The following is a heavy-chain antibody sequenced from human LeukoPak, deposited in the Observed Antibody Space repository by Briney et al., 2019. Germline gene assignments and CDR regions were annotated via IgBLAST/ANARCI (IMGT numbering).Heavy chain of an antibody. CDR1: GGTFSSYA. CDR3: ARVGAGDYYYYGMDV. CDR2: IIPIFGTA. D-gene: IGHD1-26*01. J-gene: IGHJ6*02. Sequence: GASVKVSCKASGGTFSSYAISWVRQAPGQGLEWMGGIIPIFGTANYAQKFQGRVTITADESTSTAYMELSSPRSEDTAVYYCARVGAGDYYYYGMDVWGQGTTVTVSS. V-gene: IGHV1-69*13.